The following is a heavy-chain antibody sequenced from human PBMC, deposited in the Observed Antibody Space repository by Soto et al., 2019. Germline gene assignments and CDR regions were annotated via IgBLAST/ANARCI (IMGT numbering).Heavy chain of an antibody. V-gene: IGHV4-59*01. Sequence: SETLSLTCTVSGDSIGNYYWSWIRQPPGRGLEYIGYTFYSGSTNYNPSLKSRVAISVDTSRNQFALKLRSVTAADTATYYCARLKRGYSYGSIIDFWGRGTLVTVSS. CDR2: TFYSGST. CDR1: GDSIGNYY. J-gene: IGHJ4*01. CDR3: ARLKRGYSYGSIIDF. D-gene: IGHD5-18*01.